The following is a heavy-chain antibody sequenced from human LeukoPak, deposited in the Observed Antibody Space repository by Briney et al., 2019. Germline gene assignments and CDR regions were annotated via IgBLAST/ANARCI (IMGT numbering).Heavy chain of an antibody. V-gene: IGHV4-39*07. J-gene: IGHJ3*02. CDR3: ARPKYSSSWDAFDI. D-gene: IGHD6-13*01. CDR2: IYYSGGT. CDR1: GGSISSNNYY. Sequence: SETLSLTCTVSGGSISSNNYYWGWIRQPPGKGLEWIGSIYYSGGTYYNPSLKSRVTISVDTSKNQFSLKLSSVTAADTAVYYCARPKYSSSWDAFDIWGQGTMVTVSS.